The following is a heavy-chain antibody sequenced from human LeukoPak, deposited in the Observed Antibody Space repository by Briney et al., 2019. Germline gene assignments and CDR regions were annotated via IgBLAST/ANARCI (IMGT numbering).Heavy chain of an antibody. CDR2: INPNSGGT. CDR3: ARDTKLDGVARYYYYYMDV. CDR1: GYTFTGYY. V-gene: IGHV1-2*02. J-gene: IGHJ6*03. Sequence: GASVKVSCKASGYTFTGYYMHWVRQAPGQGLEWMGWINPNSGGTNYAQKFQGRVTITADESTSTAYMGLSSLRSDDTAVYYCARDTKLDGVARYYYYYMDVWGKGTTVTVSS. D-gene: IGHD3-3*01.